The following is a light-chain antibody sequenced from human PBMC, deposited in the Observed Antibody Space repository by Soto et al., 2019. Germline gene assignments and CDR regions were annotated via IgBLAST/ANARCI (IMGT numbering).Light chain of an antibody. CDR3: AAWDDSLNGPV. V-gene: IGLV1-44*01. CDR1: SSNIGSNT. CDR2: SNN. J-gene: IGLJ2*01. Sequence: QSVLTQPPSASGTPGQRVTISCSGSSSNIGSNTVNWYQQLPGTAPKLLIYSNNQRPSGVPDRSSGSKSGTSASLAISGLQSEDEADYYCAAWDDSLNGPVFGGGTKVTV.